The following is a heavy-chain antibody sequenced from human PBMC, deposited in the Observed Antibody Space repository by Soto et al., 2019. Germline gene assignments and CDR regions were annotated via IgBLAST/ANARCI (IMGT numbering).Heavy chain of an antibody. D-gene: IGHD3-22*01. CDR3: ARVKGSGYHNWFDP. CDR1: GGTYSSNT. CDR2: IIPILGIA. Sequence: GASVKVSCTASGGTYSSNTISWVRQAPRQGLEWMGRIIPILGIANYAQKFQGRVTMTTDKSTSTAYMELRSLRSDDTAVYYCARVKGSGYHNWFDPWGQGTLVTVSS. V-gene: IGHV1-69*02. J-gene: IGHJ5*02.